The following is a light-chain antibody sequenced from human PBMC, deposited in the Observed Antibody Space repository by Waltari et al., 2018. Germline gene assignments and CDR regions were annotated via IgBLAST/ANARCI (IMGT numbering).Light chain of an antibody. J-gene: IGKJ4*01. CDR3: QQRANWPLT. CDR1: RSVSSY. V-gene: IGKV3-11*01. CDR2: DAS. Sequence: EIVLTQSPATLSLSPGERATLSCRASRSVSSYLGWYQQKPGQAPRLLIYDASNSATGIPARFSGSWSGTDFTLTISSLEFEDFAVYYCQQRANWPLTFGGGTKVEIK.